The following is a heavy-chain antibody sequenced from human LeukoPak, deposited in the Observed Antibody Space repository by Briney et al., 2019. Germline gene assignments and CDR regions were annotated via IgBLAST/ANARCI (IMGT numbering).Heavy chain of an antibody. D-gene: IGHD3-10*01. Sequence: SETLSLTCTVSGGSISSYYWSWIRQPPGKGLEWIGYTYYSGSTNYHPSLKSRVTISADMSKNQFSLKLSSVAAADTAVYYCARHGSGAFGFDIWGQGTMVTVSS. J-gene: IGHJ3*02. CDR1: GGSISSYY. CDR3: ARHGSGAFGFDI. V-gene: IGHV4-59*08. CDR2: TYYSGST.